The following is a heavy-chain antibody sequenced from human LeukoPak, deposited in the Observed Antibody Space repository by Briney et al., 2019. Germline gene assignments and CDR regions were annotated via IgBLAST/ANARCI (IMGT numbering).Heavy chain of an antibody. D-gene: IGHD3-22*01. CDR3: ARSPPEANYYDSSGFDY. V-gene: IGHV3-7*01. J-gene: IGHJ4*02. CDR2: IKQDGSEK. Sequence: GRSLRLSCAASGFTFSSYWMGWVRQAPGKGLEWVANIKQDGSEKYYVDSVKGRFTISRDNAKNSLYLQMNSLRAEDTAVYYCARSPPEANYYDSSGFDYWGQGTLVTVSS. CDR1: GFTFSSYW.